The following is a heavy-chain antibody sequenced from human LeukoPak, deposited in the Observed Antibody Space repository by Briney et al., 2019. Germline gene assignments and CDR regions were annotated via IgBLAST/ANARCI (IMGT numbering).Heavy chain of an antibody. J-gene: IGHJ6*03. CDR3: ARGPQQPNYYYYYTDV. CDR1: GRSISRYY. CDR2: IYYSGST. V-gene: IGHV4-59*01. Sequence: SETLSLTCTVSGRSISRYYWSWIRQPPGKGLEWIGYIYYSGSTNFNTSLKSRVTISVDTSKTQSSLKLTSVNAADTAVYNCARGPQQPNYYYYYTDVWGKGTTVTVSS. D-gene: IGHD6-13*01.